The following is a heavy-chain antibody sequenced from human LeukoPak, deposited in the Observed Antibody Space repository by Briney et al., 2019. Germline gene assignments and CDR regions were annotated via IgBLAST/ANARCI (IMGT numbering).Heavy chain of an antibody. V-gene: IGHV1-2*02. CDR3: ARVRPVDYDFWSGYLGDFGY. J-gene: IGHJ4*02. D-gene: IGHD3-3*01. CDR1: GYTFTGYY. Sequence: VASVKVPCKASGYTFTGYYMLWVRQAPGQGLEWMGWINPNSRGTNYAQKFQGRVTMTRDTSIITAYMELRRLRSDDTAVYYCARVRPVDYDFWSGYLGDFGYWRQGPLVTVSS. CDR2: INPNSRGT.